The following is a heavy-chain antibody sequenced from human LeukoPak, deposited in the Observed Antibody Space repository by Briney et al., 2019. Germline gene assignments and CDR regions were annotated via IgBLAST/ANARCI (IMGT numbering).Heavy chain of an antibody. CDR1: GFIFSDHY. J-gene: IGHJ3*02. D-gene: IGHD6-13*01. CDR2: INDIGSKT. Sequence: GGSLRLSCGASGFIFSDHYMNWVRQAPGKGLEWVSYINDIGSKTNYADSVKGRFTISRDNAKNSLYLQMNSLRAEDTAVYYCAAAAGYRFDIWGQGTMVTVSS. V-gene: IGHV3-11*03. CDR3: AAAAGYRFDI.